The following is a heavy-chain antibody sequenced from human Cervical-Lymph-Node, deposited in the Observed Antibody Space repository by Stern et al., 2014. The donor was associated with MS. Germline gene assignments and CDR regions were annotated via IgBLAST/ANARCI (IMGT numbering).Heavy chain of an antibody. CDR3: ARDYGDYAFDY. V-gene: IGHV5-51*01. Sequence: VQLVQSGAEVKKPGESLKISCKGSGYSFTANWIAWVRQMPGKGLEWMGIIYPGDSDTRYSPSFQGQVTVSADKSIGAAYLQWSSLKASDTAMYYCARDYGDYAFDYWGQGTLVTVSS. CDR1: GYSFTANW. J-gene: IGHJ4*02. CDR2: IYPGDSDT. D-gene: IGHD4-17*01.